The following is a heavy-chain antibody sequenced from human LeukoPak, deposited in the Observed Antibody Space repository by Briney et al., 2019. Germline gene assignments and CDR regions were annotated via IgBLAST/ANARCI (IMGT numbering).Heavy chain of an antibody. V-gene: IGHV3-48*04. J-gene: IGHJ4*02. Sequence: PGGSLRLSCAASGFTFSSYSMNWVRQAPGKGLEWVSYISSSSSTIYYADSVKGRFTISGDNAKNSLYLQMNSLRAEDTAVYYCARADYDYVWGSYRQYYFDYWGQGTLVTVSS. D-gene: IGHD3-16*02. CDR3: ARADYDYVWGSYRQYYFDY. CDR1: GFTFSSYS. CDR2: ISSSSSTI.